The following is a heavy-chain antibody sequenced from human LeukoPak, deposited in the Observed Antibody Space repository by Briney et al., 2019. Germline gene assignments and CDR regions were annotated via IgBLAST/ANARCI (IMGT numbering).Heavy chain of an antibody. CDR3: ARRVATSGNFFDY. J-gene: IGHJ4*02. CDR1: GGAINRRNYY. V-gene: IGHV4-39*01. CDR2: TYYSGSV. D-gene: IGHD3-3*01. Sequence: SETLSLTCTVVGGAINRRNYYWGWIRQSPGKGLEWIGSTYYSGSVNNNPSLQSRGTISVDTSRNQFSLKLTSVTAADPAVYYCARRVATSGNFFDYWGPGTLVTVS.